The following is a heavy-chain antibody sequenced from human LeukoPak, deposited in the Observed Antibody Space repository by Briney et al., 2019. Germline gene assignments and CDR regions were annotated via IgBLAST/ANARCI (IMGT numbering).Heavy chain of an antibody. V-gene: IGHV4-34*01. CDR1: GGSFSGYY. J-gene: IGHJ4*02. CDR3: ARGRVVVAAYRYYFDY. Sequence: PSETLSLTCAVHGGSFSGYYWSWIRQPPGKGLEWIGEINHSGSTNYNPSLKSRVTISVDTSKNQFSLKLSSVTAADTAVYYCARGRVVVAAYRYYFDYWGQGTLVTVSS. D-gene: IGHD2-15*01. CDR2: INHSGST.